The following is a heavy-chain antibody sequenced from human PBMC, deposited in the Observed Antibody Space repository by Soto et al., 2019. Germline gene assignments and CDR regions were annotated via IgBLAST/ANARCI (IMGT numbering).Heavy chain of an antibody. D-gene: IGHD2-15*01. V-gene: IGHV1-69*12. CDR1: GGTFSSYA. CDR3: ASDVVAATTTARFNCFDP. CDR2: VIPIFGTA. Sequence: QVQLVQSGAEVKKPGSSVKVSCKASGGTFSSYAISWVRQAPGQGLEWLGGVIPIFGTANYAQRFQGRVTITADESKSTAYMELRSERAEATAVCYCASDVVAATTTARFNCFDPWGQGTLVTVSS. J-gene: IGHJ5*02.